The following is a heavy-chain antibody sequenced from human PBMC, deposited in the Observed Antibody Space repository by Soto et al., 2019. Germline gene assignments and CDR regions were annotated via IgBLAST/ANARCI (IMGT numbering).Heavy chain of an antibody. J-gene: IGHJ6*02. D-gene: IGHD2-2*01. Sequence: GGSLRLSCAASGFTFSSYWMSWVRQAPGKGLEWVANIKQDGSEKYYVDSVKGRFTISRDNAKNSLYLQMNSLRAEDTAVYYCARVDIVVVPAASYYYYGMDVWGQGTTVTVSS. V-gene: IGHV3-7*03. CDR2: IKQDGSEK. CDR1: GFTFSSYW. CDR3: ARVDIVVVPAASYYYYGMDV.